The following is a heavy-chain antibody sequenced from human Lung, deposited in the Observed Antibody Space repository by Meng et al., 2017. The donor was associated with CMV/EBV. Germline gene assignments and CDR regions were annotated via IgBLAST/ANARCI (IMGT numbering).Heavy chain of an antibody. V-gene: IGHV3-33*06. Sequence: GESXKISCAASGFTFSSYGMHWVRQAPGKGLEWVAIIWYDGSNKYYADSVKGRFTISRDNPRNTLYLQMNSLRAEDTAVYYCAKGGNSVLVIDYWGQGTLVTVSS. CDR1: GFTFSSYG. J-gene: IGHJ4*02. D-gene: IGHD4-23*01. CDR2: IWYDGSNK. CDR3: AKGGNSVLVIDY.